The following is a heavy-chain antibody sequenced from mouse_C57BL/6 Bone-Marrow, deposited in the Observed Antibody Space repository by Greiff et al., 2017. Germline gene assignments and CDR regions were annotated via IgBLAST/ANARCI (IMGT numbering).Heavy chain of an antibody. J-gene: IGHJ2*01. V-gene: IGHV7-3*01. Sequence: DVMLVESGGGLVQPGGSLSLSCAASGYTFTDYYMSWVSQPPGKALEWLGFISTTANGYTTEYNASVKGQFTISRDNSQSILYMQINGLRAEDSATYYCARSPGRYYFDYWGKGTTLTVSS. CDR2: ISTTANGYTT. CDR3: ARSPGRYYFDY. CDR1: GYTFTDYY.